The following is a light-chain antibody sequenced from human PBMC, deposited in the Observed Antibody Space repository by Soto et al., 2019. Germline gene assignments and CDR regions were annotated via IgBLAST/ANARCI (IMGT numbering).Light chain of an antibody. Sequence: EIVLTQSPATLSLSPGERATLSCRASQSVSRYLAWYQQKPGQAPRLLIYDASNRATGIPARFSGSGSGTDFTLTISSLEPEDFAVYYCQQRSNWYTFGQGTKLEMK. CDR1: QSVSRY. CDR3: QQRSNWYT. CDR2: DAS. J-gene: IGKJ2*01. V-gene: IGKV3-11*01.